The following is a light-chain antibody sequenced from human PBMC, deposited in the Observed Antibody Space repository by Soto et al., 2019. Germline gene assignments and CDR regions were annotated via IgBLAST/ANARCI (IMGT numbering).Light chain of an antibody. CDR1: TSDLAGYNY. V-gene: IGLV2-14*01. CDR3: SSYTTTDTYV. J-gene: IGLJ1*01. Sequence: QSVLTQPASVSGSPGQSITISCTGTTSDLAGYNYVSWYQQYPGKAPKLKIYEVINRSSGVSNRFSGSKSANSASLTISGLQAEDEADYYCSSYTTTDTYVFGTGTKVTVL. CDR2: EVI.